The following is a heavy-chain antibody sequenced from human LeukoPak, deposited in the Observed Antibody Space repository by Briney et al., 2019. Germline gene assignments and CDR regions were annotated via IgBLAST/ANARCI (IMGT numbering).Heavy chain of an antibody. CDR3: ASSSRYYDFWSGYYGYYYYMDV. CDR2: IYTSGST. Sequence: PSETLSLTCTVSGGSISSYYWSWIRQPPGKGLEWIGYIYTSGSTNYNPSLKSRVPISVDTSKNQFSLKLSSVTAADTAVYYCASSSRYYDFWSGYYGYYYYMDVWGKGTTVTVSS. CDR1: GGSISSYY. J-gene: IGHJ6*03. D-gene: IGHD3-3*01. V-gene: IGHV4-4*09.